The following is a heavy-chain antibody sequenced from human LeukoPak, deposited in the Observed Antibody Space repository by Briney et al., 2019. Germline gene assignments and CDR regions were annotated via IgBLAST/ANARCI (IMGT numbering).Heavy chain of an antibody. V-gene: IGHV3-15*01. CDR3: TTASVAVAGPYYYYYYMDV. CDR1: GFTFSNAW. CDR2: IKSKTDGGTT. D-gene: IGHD6-19*01. Sequence: GGSLRLSCAASGFTFSNAWMSWVRQAPGKGLEWVGRIKSKTDGGTTDYAAPVKGRFTISRDDSKNTLYLQMNSLKTEDTAVYYCTTASVAVAGPYYYYYYMDVWGKGTTVTVSS. J-gene: IGHJ6*03.